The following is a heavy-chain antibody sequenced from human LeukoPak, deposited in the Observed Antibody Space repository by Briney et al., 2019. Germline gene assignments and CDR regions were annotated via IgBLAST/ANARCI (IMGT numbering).Heavy chain of an antibody. CDR2: INHSGST. D-gene: IGHD6-19*01. V-gene: IGHV4-34*01. CDR3: ASQRGWYGGFDY. J-gene: IGHJ4*02. CDR1: GGSFSDYY. Sequence: SETLSLTCAVYGGSFSDYYWSWIRQPPAKGLEWIGEINHSGSTNYNPSLKSRVTISVDTSKNQFSLKLSSVTAADTAVYYCASQRGWYGGFDYWGQGTLVTVSS.